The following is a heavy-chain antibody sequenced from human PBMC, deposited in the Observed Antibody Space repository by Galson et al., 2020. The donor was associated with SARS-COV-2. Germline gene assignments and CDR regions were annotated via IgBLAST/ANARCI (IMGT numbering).Heavy chain of an antibody. CDR1: GFSLSTSGVG. D-gene: IGHD1-7*01. CDR2: IYWDDDK. CDR3: ALNNWNYGADAFDI. Sequence: KMSGPTLVKPTQTLTLTCTFSGFSLSTSGVGVGWIRQPPGKALEWLALIYWDDDKRYSPSLKSRLTITKDTSKNQVVLTMTNMDPVDTATYYCALNNWNYGADAFDIWGQGTMVTVSS. J-gene: IGHJ3*02. V-gene: IGHV2-5*02.